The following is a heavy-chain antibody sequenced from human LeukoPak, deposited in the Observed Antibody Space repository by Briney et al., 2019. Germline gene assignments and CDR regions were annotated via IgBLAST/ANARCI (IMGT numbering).Heavy chain of an antibody. CDR1: GGSISSYY. Sequence: PSETLSLTCTVSGGSISSYYWSWIRQPPGKGLEWIGYIYYSGSTNYNPSLKSRVTISVDTSKNQFSLKLSSVTAADTAVYYCATRTYSGSYEDYFDYWGQGTLVTVSS. CDR3: ATRTYSGSYEDYFDY. CDR2: IYYSGST. D-gene: IGHD1-26*01. V-gene: IGHV4-59*08. J-gene: IGHJ4*02.